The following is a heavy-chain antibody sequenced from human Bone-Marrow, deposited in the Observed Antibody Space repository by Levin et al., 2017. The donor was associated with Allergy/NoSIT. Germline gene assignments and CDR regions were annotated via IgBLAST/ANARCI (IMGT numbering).Heavy chain of an antibody. D-gene: IGHD2-15*01. Sequence: AGGSLRLSCAASGFTFSSYAMSWVRQAPGKGLEWVSAISGSGGSTYYADSVKGRFTISRDNSKNTLYLQMNSLRAEDTAVYYCAKGRYCSGGSCPWYFDLWGRGTLVTVSS. J-gene: IGHJ2*01. V-gene: IGHV3-23*01. CDR1: GFTFSSYA. CDR2: ISGSGGST. CDR3: AKGRYCSGGSCPWYFDL.